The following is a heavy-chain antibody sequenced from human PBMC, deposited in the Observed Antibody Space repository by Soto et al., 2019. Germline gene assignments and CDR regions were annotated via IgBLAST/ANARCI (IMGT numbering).Heavy chain of an antibody. Sequence: EASVKVSCKASGYTFTSYYMHWVRQAPGQGLEWMGIINPSGGSTSYAQKFQGRVTMTRDTSTSTVYMELSSLRSEDTAVYYCARDAGDGDYAFAFDIWGQGTMVTVSS. CDR1: GYTFTSYY. D-gene: IGHD4-17*01. J-gene: IGHJ3*02. CDR3: ARDAGDGDYAFAFDI. V-gene: IGHV1-46*01. CDR2: INPSGGST.